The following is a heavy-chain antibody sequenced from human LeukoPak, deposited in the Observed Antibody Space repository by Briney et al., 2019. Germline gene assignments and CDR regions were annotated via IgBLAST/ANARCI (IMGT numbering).Heavy chain of an antibody. Sequence: GGSLRLSRAASEFSVGSNYMTWVRQAPGKGLEWVANIKQDGSEKYYVDSVKGRFTISRDNAKNSLYLQMNSLRAEDTAVYYCASRRYYFDYWGQGTLVTVSS. CDR3: ASRRYYFDY. V-gene: IGHV3-7*01. CDR1: EFSVGSNY. CDR2: IKQDGSEK. J-gene: IGHJ4*02.